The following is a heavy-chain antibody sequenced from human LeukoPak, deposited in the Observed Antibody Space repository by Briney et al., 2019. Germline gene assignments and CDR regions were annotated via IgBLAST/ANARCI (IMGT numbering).Heavy chain of an antibody. CDR1: GFTFSGSS. V-gene: IGHV3-73*01. CDR2: IRSKANNYAT. D-gene: IGHD5-24*01. J-gene: IGHJ3*01. CDR3: TPWQSDAFDF. Sequence: GGSLRLSCAASGFTFSGSSMHWVRQASGRGLEWVGRIRSKANNYATAYAASVKGRFTISRDDSKNTVYLQMNSLKTEDTAIYYCTPWQSDAFDFWGQGTMVTVSS.